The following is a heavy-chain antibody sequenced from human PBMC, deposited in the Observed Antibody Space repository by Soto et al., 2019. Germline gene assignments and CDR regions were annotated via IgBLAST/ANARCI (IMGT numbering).Heavy chain of an antibody. CDR1: GYTFTGYY. CDR2: INPNSGGT. CDR3: ATARNSGYSYGFYYYGMDV. J-gene: IGHJ6*02. V-gene: IGHV1-2*04. D-gene: IGHD5-18*01. Sequence: VASVKVSCKASGYTFTGYYMHWVRQAPGQGLEWMGWINPNSGGTNYAQKFQGWVTMTRDTSISTAYMELSRLRSDDTAVYYCATARNSGYSYGFYYYGMDVWGQGTTVTVSS.